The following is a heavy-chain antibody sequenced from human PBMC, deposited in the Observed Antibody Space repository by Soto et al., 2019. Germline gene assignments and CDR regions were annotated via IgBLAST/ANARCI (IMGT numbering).Heavy chain of an antibody. V-gene: IGHV1-69*13. D-gene: IGHD6-6*01. CDR2: IVPIFGKA. J-gene: IGHJ4*02. CDR1: GGTFSDSV. CDR3: ARVPHRFRSSSNYI. Sequence: SVKVSCKASGGTFSDSVTSWVRQAPGQGLEWMGGIVPIFGKANLAEKFQDRVTITADESTSTAYMELSSLRAEDTAMYYCARVPHRFRSSSNYIWGQGTLVTVSS.